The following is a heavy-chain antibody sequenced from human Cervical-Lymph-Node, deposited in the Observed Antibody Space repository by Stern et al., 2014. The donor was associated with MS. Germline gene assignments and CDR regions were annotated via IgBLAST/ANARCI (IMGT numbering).Heavy chain of an antibody. CDR2: ISYSGST. J-gene: IGHJ4*02. D-gene: IGHD3-3*01. CDR3: AILRSHLFDC. Sequence: QVQLQESGPGLVKPSEALSLTCTVSGGSVSSDGYYWSWIRQPPGKGLEWIGYISYSGSTNYSPSLKSRVTISVDTSTNQCSLQLNSVTAADTAVYYCAILRSHLFDCWGQGTPVSVSS. V-gene: IGHV4-61*08. CDR1: GGSVSSDGYY.